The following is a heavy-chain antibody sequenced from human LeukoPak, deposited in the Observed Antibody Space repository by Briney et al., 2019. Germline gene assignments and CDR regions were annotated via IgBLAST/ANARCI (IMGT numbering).Heavy chain of an antibody. V-gene: IGHV4-34*01. CDR3: ARLALFDRYGYYFDF. Sequence: SETLSLTCAVSGGSFSGYYWSWIRQPPGKGLEWIGEINHSGSTNYNPSLKRRVSISADTSKKQLSFKQRTATAADTAVYYSARLALFDRYGYYFDFGGQGTLVTVST. CDR2: INHSGST. J-gene: IGHJ4*02. CDR1: GGSFSGYY. D-gene: IGHD5-18*01.